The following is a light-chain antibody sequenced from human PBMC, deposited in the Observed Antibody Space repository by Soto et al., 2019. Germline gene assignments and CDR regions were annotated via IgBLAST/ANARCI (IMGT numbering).Light chain of an antibody. CDR2: DIF. V-gene: IGKV1D-13*01. CDR1: QGVTSA. J-gene: IGKJ4*01. CDR3: QQFRDYPLT. Sequence: AIQLTQSPSSLSASVGDSVTMTCRTSQGVTSALAWYQQSPGKAPRLMIYDIFRLENGVPSRFSGSGSGTDFTLTISSLQPEDFATYYCQQFRDYPLTFGGGTKVEI.